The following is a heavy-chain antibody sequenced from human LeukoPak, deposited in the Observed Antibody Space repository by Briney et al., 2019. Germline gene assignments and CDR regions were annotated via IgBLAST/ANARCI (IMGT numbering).Heavy chain of an antibody. CDR3: ATARGAAVAGTTSGDYYYYMDV. V-gene: IGHV3-20*04. J-gene: IGHJ6*03. CDR2: INWNGGST. D-gene: IGHD6-19*01. CDR1: GFTFDDYG. Sequence: PGGSLRLSCAASGFTFDDYGMSWVRQAPGKGLEWVSGINWNGGSTGYADSVKGRFTISRDNAKNSLYLQMNSLRAEDTALYYCATARGAAVAGTTSGDYYYYMDVWGKGTTVTVSS.